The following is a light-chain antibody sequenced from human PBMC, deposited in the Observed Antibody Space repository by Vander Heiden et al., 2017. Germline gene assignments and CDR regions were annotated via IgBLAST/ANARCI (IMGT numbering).Light chain of an antibody. J-gene: IGLJ2*01. CDR2: QDS. Sequence: SYELTQPPSVSVSPGQTASITCSAAKLGDKYACWYQQKPGQSPVLVIYQDSKRPSGIPERFSGSNSGTTATLTISGTQAMDEADYYCQAWDSSTVVFGGGTKLTVL. V-gene: IGLV3-1*01. CDR3: QAWDSSTVV. CDR1: KLGDKY.